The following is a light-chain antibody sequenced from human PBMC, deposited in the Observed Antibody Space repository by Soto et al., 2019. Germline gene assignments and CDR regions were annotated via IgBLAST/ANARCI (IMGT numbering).Light chain of an antibody. CDR1: SRDIGGYKY. J-gene: IGLJ2*01. CDR2: DVS. Sequence: QSALTQPASVSGSPGQSITISCTGSSRDIGGYKYVSWYQQYPGKAPKLIIYDVSDRPSGVSNRFSGSKSGNTASLTISGLQAEDEADYYCSSYTSSSKVVFGGGTKVTVL. V-gene: IGLV2-14*01. CDR3: SSYTSSSKVV.